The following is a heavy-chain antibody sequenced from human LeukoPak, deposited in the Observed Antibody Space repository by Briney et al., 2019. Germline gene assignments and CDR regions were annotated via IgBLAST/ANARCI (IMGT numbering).Heavy chain of an antibody. CDR3: ARGLSTYYGY. J-gene: IGHJ4*02. CDR1: GGSFSGYY. Sequence: SETLSLTCAVYGGSFSGYYWSWIRQPPGKGLEWIGEINHSGSTDYNPSLKSRVTISVDTSKNQFSLKLSSVTAVDTAVYYCARGLSTYYGYWGQGTLVTVSS. CDR2: INHSGST. V-gene: IGHV4-34*01. D-gene: IGHD3-22*01.